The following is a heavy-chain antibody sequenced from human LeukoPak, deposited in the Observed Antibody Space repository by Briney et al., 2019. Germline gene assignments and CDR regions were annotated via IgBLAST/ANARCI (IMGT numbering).Heavy chain of an antibody. Sequence: PGGSLRLSCAASGFTFSSYAMSWVRQAPGKGLEWVSAISGSGGSTYYADSVKGRFTISRDNSKNTLYLQMNSLRAEDTAVYYCAKDLVRYSSSWYPNWFDPWGQGTLVTVPS. CDR1: GFTFSSYA. V-gene: IGHV3-23*01. CDR3: AKDLVRYSSSWYPNWFDP. D-gene: IGHD6-13*01. CDR2: ISGSGGST. J-gene: IGHJ5*02.